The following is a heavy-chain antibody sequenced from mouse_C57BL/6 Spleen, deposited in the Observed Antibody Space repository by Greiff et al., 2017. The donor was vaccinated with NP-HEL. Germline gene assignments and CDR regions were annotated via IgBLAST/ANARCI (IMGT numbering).Heavy chain of an antibody. J-gene: IGHJ4*01. Sequence: QVQLQQPGAELVMPGASVQLSCKASGYTFTSYWMHWVKQRPGQGLEWIGEIDTSDSYTNYNKKLKGKSTLTVDKSSSTAYMQLSSLTSEDSAVYYCARKNYGNWGNAMDDWGQGTSVTVSS. D-gene: IGHD2-1*01. V-gene: IGHV1-69*01. CDR1: GYTFTSYW. CDR3: ARKNYGNWGNAMDD. CDR2: IDTSDSYT.